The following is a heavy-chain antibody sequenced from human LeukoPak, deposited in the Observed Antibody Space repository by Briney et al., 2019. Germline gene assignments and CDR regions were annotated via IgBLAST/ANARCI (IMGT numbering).Heavy chain of an antibody. CDR1: GGSMSSSSYY. Sequence: SETLSLTCTVSGGSMSSSSYYWGWIRQPPGKGLEWIGSIYYSGSTYYNPSLKSRVTISVDTSKNQFSLKLSSVTAADTAVYYCARDEGSSGSFDYWGQGTLVTVSS. CDR2: IYYSGST. D-gene: IGHD6-19*01. J-gene: IGHJ4*02. V-gene: IGHV4-39*07. CDR3: ARDEGSSGSFDY.